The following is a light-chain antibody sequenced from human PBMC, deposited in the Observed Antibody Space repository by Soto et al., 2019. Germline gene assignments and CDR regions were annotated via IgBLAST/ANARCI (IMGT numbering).Light chain of an antibody. Sequence: EIVMTQSPATLSVSPGERATLSCRASQSVSSNLAWYQQKPGQAPRLLIHGASTRATAIPARFSGSGSGTEFTLTISGLQSEDFVVYYCQQYNNWPLTFGGGTKVDIK. J-gene: IGKJ4*01. V-gene: IGKV3-15*01. CDR3: QQYNNWPLT. CDR1: QSVSSN. CDR2: GAS.